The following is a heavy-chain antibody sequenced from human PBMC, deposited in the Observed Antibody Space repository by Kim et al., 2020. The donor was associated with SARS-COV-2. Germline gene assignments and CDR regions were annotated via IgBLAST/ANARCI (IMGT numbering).Heavy chain of an antibody. V-gene: IGHV3-30*04. J-gene: IGHJ6*02. CDR2: ISYDGSNT. CDR3: ARDRLQLWLRVDYYYYGIDD. D-gene: IGHD5-18*01. CDR1: GFTFSSYA. Sequence: GGSLRLSCAASGFTFSSYAMHWVRQAPGKGLEWVAAISYDGSNTYYADSVKGRFTISRDNSKNTLYLQMNSLRAEDTAVYYCARDRLQLWLRVDYYYYGIDDWGQGTTVTVSS.